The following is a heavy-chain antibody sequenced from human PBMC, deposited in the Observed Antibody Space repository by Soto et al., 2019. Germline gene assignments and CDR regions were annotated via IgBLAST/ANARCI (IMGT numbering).Heavy chain of an antibody. J-gene: IGHJ6*02. D-gene: IGHD5-18*01. V-gene: IGHV3-7*01. CDR2: IKTDGSDR. Sequence: EVQVVESGGGLVQPGASLRLACTASGFTFSKYWMTWVRQAAGKGLEWVANIKTDGSDRYYVNSVRGRFTISRDNAKNSVYLQMNSLLAEDTAVYFCARDWSGDTETWVDVWGQGTTVTVSS. CDR1: GFTFSKYW. CDR3: ARDWSGDTETWVDV.